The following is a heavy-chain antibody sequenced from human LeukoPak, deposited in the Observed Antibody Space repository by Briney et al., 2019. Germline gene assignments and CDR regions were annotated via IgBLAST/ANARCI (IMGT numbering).Heavy chain of an antibody. CDR3: ARDLETNYVYYYYGMDV. J-gene: IGHJ6*02. V-gene: IGHV3-33*01. CDR1: GFTFSSYG. CDR2: IWYDGSNK. Sequence: GRSLRLSCAASGFTFSSYGMHWVRQAPGKGLGWVAVIWYDGSNKYYADSGKGRFTISRDNSKNTLYLQMNSLRAEDTAVYYCARDLETNYVYYYYGMDVWGQGTTVTVSS. D-gene: IGHD1-1*01.